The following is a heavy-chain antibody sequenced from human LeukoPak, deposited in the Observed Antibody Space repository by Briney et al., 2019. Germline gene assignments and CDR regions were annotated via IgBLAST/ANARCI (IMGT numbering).Heavy chain of an antibody. CDR3: ARTAAHIPSYYCYMDV. Sequence: GASVKVSCKASGYTFINYDINWVRQATGQGLEWMGWMNPYRGNTGYAQKFQGRVTITRNTSISTAYMELSSLRSEDTAVYYCARTAAHIPSYYCYMDVWGKGTTVIVSS. V-gene: IGHV1-8*03. CDR1: GYTFINYD. J-gene: IGHJ6*03. D-gene: IGHD6-13*01. CDR2: MNPYRGNT.